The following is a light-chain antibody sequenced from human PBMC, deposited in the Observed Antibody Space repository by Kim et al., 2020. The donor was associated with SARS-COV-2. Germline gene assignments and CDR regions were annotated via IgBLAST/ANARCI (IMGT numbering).Light chain of an antibody. V-gene: IGKV3-15*01. Sequence: EVVMTQSPATLSVSPGERATLSCRASQSVSSNLAWYQLKPGQAPRLLIYGASTGATGIPARFSGSGSGTEFALTISSLQSEDFAVYYCQQYNNWPYTFGQGTKLEI. CDR2: GAS. CDR3: QQYNNWPYT. J-gene: IGKJ2*01. CDR1: QSVSSN.